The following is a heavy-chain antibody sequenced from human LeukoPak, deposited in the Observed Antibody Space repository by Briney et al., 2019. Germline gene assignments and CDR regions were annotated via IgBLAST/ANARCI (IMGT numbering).Heavy chain of an antibody. CDR3: ARDPGGNRLDYFDY. J-gene: IGHJ4*02. Sequence: GRSLRLSCAASGFTFSSYGMHWVRQAPGKGLECVAVIWYDGSNKYYADSVKGRFTISRDNSKNTLYLQMNSLRAEDTAVYYCARDPGGNRLDYFDYWGQGTLVTVSS. D-gene: IGHD4-23*01. CDR1: GFTFSSYG. CDR2: IWYDGSNK. V-gene: IGHV3-33*01.